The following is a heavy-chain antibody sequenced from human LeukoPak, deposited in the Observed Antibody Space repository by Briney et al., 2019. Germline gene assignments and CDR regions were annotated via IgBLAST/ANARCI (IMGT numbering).Heavy chain of an antibody. J-gene: IGHJ5*02. Sequence: SQTLSPTCTVSGGSISSGGYYWSWIRQHPGKGLEWIGYIYYSGSTYYNPSLKSRVTISVDTSKNQFSLKLSSVTAADTAVYYCARSRYSSSLDWFDPWGQGTLVTVSS. CDR2: IYYSGST. CDR1: GGSISSGGYY. CDR3: ARSRYSSSLDWFDP. D-gene: IGHD6-13*01. V-gene: IGHV4-31*03.